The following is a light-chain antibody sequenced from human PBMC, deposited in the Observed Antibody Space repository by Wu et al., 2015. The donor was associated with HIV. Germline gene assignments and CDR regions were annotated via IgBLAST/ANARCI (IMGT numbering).Light chain of an antibody. Sequence: EIVMTQSPATLSVSPGERATLPCRASQSVSDKLAWYQQKPGQAPRVLMYGASTRASDIPARFSGSGSGTEFTLTISSLQSEDFAVYYCQQYNDWPLTFGGGTRVEIK. CDR2: GAS. V-gene: IGKV3-15*01. CDR1: QSVSDK. CDR3: QQYNDWPLT. J-gene: IGKJ4*01.